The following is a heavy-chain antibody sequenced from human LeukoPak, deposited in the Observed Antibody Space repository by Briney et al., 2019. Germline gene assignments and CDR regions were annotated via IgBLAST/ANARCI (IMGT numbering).Heavy chain of an antibody. J-gene: IGHJ5*02. V-gene: IGHV1-24*01. D-gene: IGHD6-13*01. CDR2: FDPEDGET. Sequence: ASVKVSCKVSGYTVTELSMHWVRQAPGKGLEWMGGFDPEDGETIYAQKFQGRVTMTEDTSTDTAYMELSSLRSEDTAVYYCATELAAAGSWSLEHWFDPWGQGTLVTVSS. CDR3: ATELAAAGSWSLEHWFDP. CDR1: GYTVTELS.